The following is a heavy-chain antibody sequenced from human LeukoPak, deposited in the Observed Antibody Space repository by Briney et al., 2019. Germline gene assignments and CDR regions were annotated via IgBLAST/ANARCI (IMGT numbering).Heavy chain of an antibody. V-gene: IGHV3-30*02. CDR2: IRYDGSQK. J-gene: IGHJ4*02. Sequence: QPGGSLRLSCAASGFTFSSYGMHWVRQAPGKGLEWVTFIRYDGSQKYYADSVKGRFTISRDISKNTLYLQMKSLRPEDTAVYYCPRSVDYWGQGTLVTVSS. CDR1: GFTFSSYG. CDR3: PRSVDY.